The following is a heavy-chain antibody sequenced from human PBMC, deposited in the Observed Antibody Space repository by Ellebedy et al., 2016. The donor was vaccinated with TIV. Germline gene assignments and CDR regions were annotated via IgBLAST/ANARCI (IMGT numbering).Heavy chain of an antibody. CDR3: ARGGGQFGI. CDR2: TYYRSKWYN. Sequence: MPSETLSLTCAISGESVSRNSGAWCWIRQSPSRGLEWLGRTYYRSKWYNDYAVSVKSRITINPDTSKNQFYLQLNSVTPDDTAVYYCARGGGQFGIWGQGTLVTVSS. J-gene: IGHJ4*02. D-gene: IGHD3-10*01. CDR1: GESVSRNSGA. V-gene: IGHV6-1*01.